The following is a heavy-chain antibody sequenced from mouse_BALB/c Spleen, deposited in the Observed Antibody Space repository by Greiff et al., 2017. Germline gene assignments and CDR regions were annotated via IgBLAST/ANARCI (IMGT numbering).Heavy chain of an antibody. Sequence: VQLKQSGPGLVKPSQSLSLTCTVTGYSITSDYAWNWIRQFPGNKLEWMGYISYSGSTSYNPSLKSRISITRDTSKNQFFLQLNSVTTEDTATYYCARLITTWDYFDYWGQGTTLTVSS. CDR2: ISYSGST. CDR1: GYSITSDYA. D-gene: IGHD2-4*01. J-gene: IGHJ2*01. V-gene: IGHV3-2*02. CDR3: ARLITTWDYFDY.